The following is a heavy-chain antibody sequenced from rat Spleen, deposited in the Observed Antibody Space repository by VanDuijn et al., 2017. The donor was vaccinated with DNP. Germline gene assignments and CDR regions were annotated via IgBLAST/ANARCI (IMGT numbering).Heavy chain of an antibody. CDR3: ASPALYYYDGSNFDY. D-gene: IGHD1-12*02. CDR2: ITKTGDTT. Sequence: EVQLVESGGGPVQPGRSLKLSCVASGFIFSNYWMTWIRQAPGKGLEWVASITKTGDTTYYSDSVKGRFSISRDNAKSTLYLQMDSLRSEDTATYFCASPALYYYDGSNFDYWGQGVMVTVSS. V-gene: IGHV5-31*01. CDR1: GFIFSNYW. J-gene: IGHJ2*01.